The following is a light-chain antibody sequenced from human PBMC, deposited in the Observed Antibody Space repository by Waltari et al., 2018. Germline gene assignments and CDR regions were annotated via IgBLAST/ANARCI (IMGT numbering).Light chain of an antibody. V-gene: IGKV4-1*01. Sequence: DIVMTQSPDSLAVSLGERATINCKSGQSILYNFNSKNYLAWYQLKPGKPPKLLISWASIRESGVPDRFSGSGSGTDFALTISSLQAEDVAVYYCQQYYTNPITFGPGTKLEIK. CDR2: WAS. CDR1: QSILYNFNSKNY. J-gene: IGKJ3*01. CDR3: QQYYTNPIT.